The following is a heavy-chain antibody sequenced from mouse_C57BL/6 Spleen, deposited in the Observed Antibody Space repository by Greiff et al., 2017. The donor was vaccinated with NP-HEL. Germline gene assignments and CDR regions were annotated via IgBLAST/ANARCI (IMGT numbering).Heavy chain of an antibody. CDR3: ARRGYGSRYGFDN. D-gene: IGHD1-1*01. V-gene: IGHV1-78*01. CDR2: IYLRDGST. J-gene: IGHJ2*01. CDR1: GYTFNDHT. Sequence: VQLQQSDAELVKPGASVKISCKVSGYTFNDHTIHWMKQRPEQGLEWIGYIYLRDGSTKYNEKVKGKATLTADKSSSTAYMQLNSLTSEDSAVYCWARRGYGSRYGFDNWGQGTTLTDSS.